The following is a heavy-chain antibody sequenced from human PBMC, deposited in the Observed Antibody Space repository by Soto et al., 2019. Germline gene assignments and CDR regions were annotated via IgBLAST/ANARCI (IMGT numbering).Heavy chain of an antibody. J-gene: IGHJ4*02. CDR1: GYSFTNYW. Sequence: PGESLKISCKGSGYSFTNYWIGWVRQMPGKDLEWMGTIYPGDSDTRYSPSFQGQVTISADKSISTAYLQWSSLKASDTAMYYCAIPADYGGNSRFDFWGQGTLVTVSS. V-gene: IGHV5-51*01. CDR2: IYPGDSDT. CDR3: AIPADYGGNSRFDF. D-gene: IGHD4-17*01.